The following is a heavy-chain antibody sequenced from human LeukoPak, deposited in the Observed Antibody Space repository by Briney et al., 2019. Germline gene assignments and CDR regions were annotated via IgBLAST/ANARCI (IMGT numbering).Heavy chain of an antibody. CDR1: GYSSTSYW. D-gene: IGHD6-13*01. CDR3: ARQAAAGPDNDAFDI. CDR2: IYPGDSDT. Sequence: GESLKISCKGSGYSSTSYWIGWVRQMRGKGLEWMGIIYPGDSDTRYSPSFQGQVTISADKSISTAYLQWSSLKASDTAMYYCARQAAAGPDNDAFDIWGQGTMVTVSS. V-gene: IGHV5-51*01. J-gene: IGHJ3*02.